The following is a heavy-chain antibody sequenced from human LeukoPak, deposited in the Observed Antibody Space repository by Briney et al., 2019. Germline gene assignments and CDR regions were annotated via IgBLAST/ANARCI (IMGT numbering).Heavy chain of an antibody. V-gene: IGHV1-69*13. CDR3: AGVVGYSYGFDY. J-gene: IGHJ4*02. CDR2: IIPIFGTA. D-gene: IGHD5-18*01. CDR1: GGTFSSYA. Sequence: SVKVSCKASGGTFSSYAISWVRQAPGQGLEWMGGIIPIFGTANYAQKFQGRVTITADESTSTAYMELSSLRSEDTAVYYCAGVVGYSYGFDYWGQGTLVTVSS.